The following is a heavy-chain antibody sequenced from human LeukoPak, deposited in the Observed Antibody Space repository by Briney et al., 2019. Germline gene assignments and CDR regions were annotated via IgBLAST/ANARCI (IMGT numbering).Heavy chain of an antibody. J-gene: IGHJ5*02. D-gene: IGHD5-24*01. CDR3: ARIKTEMATGDNWFDP. CDR1: GYTFTTYG. Sequence: ASVNVSSKASGYTFTTYGISWERQAPGQGLEWMGWISAYNDNTNYAQKLQGRVTMTRDTSTSTAYMELRSLRSDDTAVYYCARIKTEMATGDNWFDPWGQGTLVTVSS. V-gene: IGHV1-18*01. CDR2: ISAYNDNT.